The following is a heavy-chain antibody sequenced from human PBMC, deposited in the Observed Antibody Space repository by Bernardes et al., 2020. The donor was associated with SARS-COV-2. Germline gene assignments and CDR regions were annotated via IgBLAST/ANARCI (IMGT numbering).Heavy chain of an antibody. V-gene: IGHV4-39*01. CDR1: GGSISSSNYY. D-gene: IGHD1-26*01. CDR2: IHYSANS. CDR3: TRLQTEWDLLTPFGY. Sequence: SETLSLTCTVSGGSISSSNYYWGWIRQPPGNGLEWIGNIHYSANSYYNPSLKSRVTISVDTSKNQLSLKVTSVTAADTAVYYCTRLQTEWDLLTPFGYWGRGAPVTVSS. J-gene: IGHJ4*02.